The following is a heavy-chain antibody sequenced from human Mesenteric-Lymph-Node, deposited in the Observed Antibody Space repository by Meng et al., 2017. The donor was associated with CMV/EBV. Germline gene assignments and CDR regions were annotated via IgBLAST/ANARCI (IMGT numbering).Heavy chain of an antibody. J-gene: IGHJ4*02. D-gene: IGHD2-2*01. V-gene: IGHV3-66*02. Sequence: GESLKISCAASGFTVGSNYMSWVRQAPGKGLEWVSVIYSGGSTYYADSVKGRFTISRDNSNNTLYLQMNSLRTEDTAVYYCAKASITVVVPAAPSDYWGQGTLVTVSS. CDR3: AKASITVVVPAAPSDY. CDR2: IYSGGST. CDR1: GFTVGSNY.